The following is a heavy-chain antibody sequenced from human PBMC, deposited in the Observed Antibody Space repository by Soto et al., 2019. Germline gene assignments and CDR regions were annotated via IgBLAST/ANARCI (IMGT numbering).Heavy chain of an antibody. V-gene: IGHV3-48*01. D-gene: IGHD3-10*01. J-gene: IGHJ4*02. CDR3: AGSGSFDY. Sequence: EVQVVESGGGLVQPGGSLRLSCAASGFTFSTYSMNWVRQAPGKGLEWVSYISSTGNTIYYRDSVKGQFTISRDTAKKSLYLQMNSLRAEATAVYYCAGSGSFDYWGQGTMVTVSS. CDR1: GFTFSTYS. CDR2: ISSTGNTI.